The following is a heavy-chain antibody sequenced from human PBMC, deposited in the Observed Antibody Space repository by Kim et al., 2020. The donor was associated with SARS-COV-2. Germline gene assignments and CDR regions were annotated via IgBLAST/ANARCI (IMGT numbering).Heavy chain of an antibody. J-gene: IGHJ5*02. V-gene: IGHV4-59*01. CDR3: ARAPIIAADVWDWFDP. Sequence: PSLKGRVTISVDTSKTQFALRLYSVTAADTAVYYCARAPIIAADVWDWFDPWGQGTLVTVSS. D-gene: IGHD6-13*01.